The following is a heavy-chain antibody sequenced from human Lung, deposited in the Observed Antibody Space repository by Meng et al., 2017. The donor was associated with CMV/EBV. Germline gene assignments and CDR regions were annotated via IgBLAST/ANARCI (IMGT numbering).Heavy chain of an antibody. Sequence: GGSLRLXCAVSGFTFSVYNMQWVRQAPGKGLEWVAVISYDGSNKNYADSVKGRFTISRDNSKSTLFLQLNSLKVEDTGVYYCARSQWAYDRSGYYGEDSMDVWXQGTXVTVSS. CDR1: GFTFSVYN. V-gene: IGHV3-30-3*01. CDR3: ARSQWAYDRSGYYGEDSMDV. CDR2: ISYDGSNK. D-gene: IGHD3-22*01. J-gene: IGHJ6*02.